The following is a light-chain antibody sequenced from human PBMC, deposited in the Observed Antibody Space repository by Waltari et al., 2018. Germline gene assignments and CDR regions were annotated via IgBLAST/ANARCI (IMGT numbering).Light chain of an antibody. J-gene: IGKJ4*01. CDR3: QYYGRSPLPS. CDR2: AAS. CDR1: QRVRSTY. V-gene: IGKV3-20*01. Sequence: LVLTQSPGTLPWSPGESATRPCSASQRVRSTYLGWYQQKPGQAPRLVIYAASGRTAGVPDRFIGSGSGTDFTLTISRLEPEDFAVYYCQYYGRSPLPSFGGGTKVEIK.